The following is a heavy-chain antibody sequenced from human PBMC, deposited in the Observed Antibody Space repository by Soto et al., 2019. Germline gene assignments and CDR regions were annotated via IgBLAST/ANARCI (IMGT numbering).Heavy chain of an antibody. D-gene: IGHD6-19*01. CDR2: IYYSGST. CDR1: GGSINSSSYF. J-gene: IGHJ5*02. CDR3: ARHYSSGSRNWFDP. Sequence: LSLTCSVSGGSINSSSYFWGWVRQPPGKGLEWIGSIYYSGSTYYNPSLRSRVTISVDTSKNQFSLKLSSVTAADTAVFYCARHYSSGSRNWFDPWGQGNTGTVYS. V-gene: IGHV4-39*01.